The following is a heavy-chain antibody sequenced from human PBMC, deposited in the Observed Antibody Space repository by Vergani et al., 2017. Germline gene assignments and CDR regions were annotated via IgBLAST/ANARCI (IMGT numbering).Heavy chain of an antibody. Sequence: QVQLVQSGAEVKKPGASVKVSCKASGYTFTGYYMHWVRQAPGQGLEWMGWINPNSGGTNYAQKLQGRVTMTTDTSTSTAYMELRSLRSDDTAVYYCARYVFAGTAMVLDYWGQGTLVTVSS. V-gene: IGHV1-2*02. CDR2: INPNSGGT. J-gene: IGHJ4*02. D-gene: IGHD5-18*01. CDR3: ARYVFAGTAMVLDY. CDR1: GYTFTGYY.